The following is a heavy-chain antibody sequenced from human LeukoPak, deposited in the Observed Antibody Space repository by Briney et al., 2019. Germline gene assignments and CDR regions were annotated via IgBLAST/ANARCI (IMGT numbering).Heavy chain of an antibody. CDR3: ARATRLVEMDTKWRSYYFDY. D-gene: IGHD5-24*01. CDR1: GGSFSGYY. Sequence: SETLSLTCAVYGGSFSGYYWSWIRQPPGKGLEWIGEINHSGSTNYNPSLKSRVTISVDTSKNQFSLKLSSVTAADTAVYYCARATRLVEMDTKWRSYYFDYWGQGTLVTVSS. CDR2: INHSGST. V-gene: IGHV4-34*01. J-gene: IGHJ4*02.